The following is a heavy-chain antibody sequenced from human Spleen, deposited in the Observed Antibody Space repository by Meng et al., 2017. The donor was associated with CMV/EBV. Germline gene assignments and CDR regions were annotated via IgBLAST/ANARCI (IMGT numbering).Heavy chain of an antibody. CDR2: IYPGGSDI. Sequence: SCKGSGYSLTNYWIGWVRQRPGKGLEWMGIIYPGGSDIRYSPSFQGQVIISVDKSISTAYLQWNSLKASDTAMYYCARVGSGTFLADFWGQGTLVTVSS. J-gene: IGHJ4*02. D-gene: IGHD1-26*01. CDR1: GYSLTNYW. CDR3: ARVGSGTFLADF. V-gene: IGHV5-51*01.